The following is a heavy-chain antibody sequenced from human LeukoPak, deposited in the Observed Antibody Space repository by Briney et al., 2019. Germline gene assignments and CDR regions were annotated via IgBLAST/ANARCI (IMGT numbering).Heavy chain of an antibody. V-gene: IGHV3-23*01. CDR3: ARTPSRDGYSHIDF. Sequence: GGSLRLSCAASGFTFTNHAMAWVRLAPGKGLEWVSTLSDSGASTYYADSVKGRFTISRDNSRNTMYLQMDSLRDDDTGVYFCARTPSRDGYSHIDFWGQGALVNVSS. J-gene: IGHJ4*02. CDR1: GFTFTNHA. CDR2: LSDSGAST. D-gene: IGHD5-24*01.